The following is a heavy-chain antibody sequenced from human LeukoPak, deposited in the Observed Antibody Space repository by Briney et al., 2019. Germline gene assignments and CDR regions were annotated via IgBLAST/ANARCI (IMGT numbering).Heavy chain of an antibody. Sequence: GRSLRLSCSGSGFTFGFHGVHWVRQAPGKGLEWVAVISSDGTDQRYADSVKGRFTISRDNSKNTLYLQMNSLRAEDTAVYYCAKDSGMYYYDSSGWNFDYWGQGTLVTVSS. V-gene: IGHV3-30-3*01. J-gene: IGHJ4*02. CDR1: GFTFGFHG. CDR2: ISSDGTDQ. D-gene: IGHD3-22*01. CDR3: AKDSGMYYYDSSGWNFDY.